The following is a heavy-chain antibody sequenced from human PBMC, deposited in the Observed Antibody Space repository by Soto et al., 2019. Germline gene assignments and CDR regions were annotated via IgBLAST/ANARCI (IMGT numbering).Heavy chain of an antibody. J-gene: IGHJ4*02. D-gene: IGHD3-9*01. CDR1: GCTFSSDG. CDR3: AKVVYYDILTGYLDY. Sequence: GGSLRLSGAACGCTFSSDGMSWVRQAPGKGLEWVSAISGSGGSTYYADSVKGRFTISRDNSKNTLYLQMNSLRAEDTAVYYCAKVVYYDILTGYLDYWGQGTLVTVSS. V-gene: IGHV3-23*01. CDR2: ISGSGGST.